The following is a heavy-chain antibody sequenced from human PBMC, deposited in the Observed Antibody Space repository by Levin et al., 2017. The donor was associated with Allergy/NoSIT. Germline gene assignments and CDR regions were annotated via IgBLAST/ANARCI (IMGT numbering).Heavy chain of an antibody. CDR2: VYYTGNT. V-gene: IGHV4-59*03. CDR1: GDSINNYY. J-gene: IGHJ5*02. Sequence: SETLSLTCTVSGDSINNYYWTWVRQPPGKGLEWIGYVYYTGNTNYNPSLEPRITISLDTSRNQFSLTMTSVTAADTAGYYCATVEGYGSGWWVTGLDPWGPGTLVTVSS. CDR3: ATVEGYGSGWWVTGLDP. D-gene: IGHD6-19*01.